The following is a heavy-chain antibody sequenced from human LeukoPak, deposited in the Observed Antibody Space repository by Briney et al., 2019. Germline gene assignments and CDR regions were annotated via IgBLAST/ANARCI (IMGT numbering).Heavy chain of an antibody. Sequence: GGSLRLSCAASGFTFSSYAMSWVRQVPGKGLEWVAGISGRGGSTNYADSVKGRFTISRDNSKNTLYLQMNNLRVEDTAVYYCAACGGDCYTVDYWGQGSLVTVSS. CDR2: ISGRGGST. V-gene: IGHV3-23*01. CDR3: AACGGDCYTVDY. J-gene: IGHJ4*02. D-gene: IGHD2-21*02. CDR1: GFTFSSYA.